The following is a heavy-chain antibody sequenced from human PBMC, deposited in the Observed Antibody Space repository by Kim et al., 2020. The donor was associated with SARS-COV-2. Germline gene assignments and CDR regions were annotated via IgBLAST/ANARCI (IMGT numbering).Heavy chain of an antibody. Sequence: ASVKVSCKASGYTFTGYYMHWVRQAPGQGLEWMGWINPNSGGTNYAQKFQGRVTMTRDTSISTAYMELSRLRSDDTAVYYCARPGDYGDYYFDYWGQGTLVTVSS. CDR1: GYTFTGYY. CDR3: ARPGDYGDYYFDY. CDR2: INPNSGGT. D-gene: IGHD4-17*01. V-gene: IGHV1-2*02. J-gene: IGHJ4*02.